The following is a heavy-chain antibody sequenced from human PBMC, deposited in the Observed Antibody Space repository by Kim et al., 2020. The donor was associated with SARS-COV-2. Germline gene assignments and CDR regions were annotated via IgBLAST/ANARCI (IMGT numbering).Heavy chain of an antibody. CDR1: GFTFSSHC. J-gene: IGHJ4*02. Sequence: GGSLRLSCAASGFTFSSHCMHWVRQVPGKGLQWVAVIWYDGSTKYHADSVKGRFTISRDNFRNMVYLQMNSLRIEDTAVYYCTRAQPLMASGHYFDYWGQGTLVTVSS. CDR3: TRAQPLMASGHYFDY. V-gene: IGHV3-33*01. CDR2: IWYDGSTK. D-gene: IGHD2-2*01.